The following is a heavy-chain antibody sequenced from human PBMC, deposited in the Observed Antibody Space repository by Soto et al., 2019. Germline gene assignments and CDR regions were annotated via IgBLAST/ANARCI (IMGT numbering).Heavy chain of an antibody. J-gene: IGHJ6*02. CDR3: ARDRSSTWRSAMDV. V-gene: IGHV1-69*06. D-gene: IGHD6-13*01. Sequence: QLQLVQSGAEGKKPGSSVKVSCKASGGTFNSHAISWVRQAPGQGVEWMGGIIPIFDTPNYAQKFQGRVTITADKSTSTADMELTSLRHEDTAVYYCARDRSSTWRSAMDVWGQGTTLTVSS. CDR1: GGTFNSHA. CDR2: IIPIFDTP.